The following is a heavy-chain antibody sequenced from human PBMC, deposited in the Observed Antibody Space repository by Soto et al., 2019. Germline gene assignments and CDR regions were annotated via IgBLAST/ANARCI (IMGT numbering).Heavy chain of an antibody. J-gene: IGHJ6*02. CDR1: GGSISSYY. V-gene: IGHV4-59*01. D-gene: IGHD2-15*01. CDR2: IYYSGST. CDR3: ARTPNYYYYYYGMDV. Sequence: SETLSLTCTVSGGSISSYYWSWIRQPPGKGLEWIGYIYYSGSTNYNPSLKSRVTISVDTSKNQFSLKLSSVTAADTAVYYCARTPNYYYYYYGMDVWGQGTTVTVSS.